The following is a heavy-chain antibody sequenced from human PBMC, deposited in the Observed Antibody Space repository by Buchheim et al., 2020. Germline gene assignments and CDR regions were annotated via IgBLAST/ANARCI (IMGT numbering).Heavy chain of an antibody. Sequence: QLQLQESGPGLVKPSETLSLTCTVSGGSISSSSYYWGWIRQPPGKGLEWIGSIYYRGSTYYNPSLKSRVTISVDTSKNQFSLKLSPVTAADTAVYYCARTPGIAAAGTGDYWGQGTL. V-gene: IGHV4-39*07. J-gene: IGHJ4*02. CDR3: ARTPGIAAAGTGDY. CDR1: GGSISSSSYY. D-gene: IGHD6-13*01. CDR2: IYYRGST.